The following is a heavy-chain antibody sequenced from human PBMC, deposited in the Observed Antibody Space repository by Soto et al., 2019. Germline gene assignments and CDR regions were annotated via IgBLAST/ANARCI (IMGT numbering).Heavy chain of an antibody. D-gene: IGHD5-12*01. J-gene: IGHJ4*02. CDR3: ARERNGYNSIFDY. CDR2: ISGSGVST. Sequence: GGSLRLSCAASGFTFSSYAMSWVRQAPGKGLEWVSAISGSGVSTYYADSVKGRFTISRDNSKNTLYLQMNSLRAEDTAVYYCARERNGYNSIFDYWGQGTLVTVSS. CDR1: GFTFSSYA. V-gene: IGHV3-23*01.